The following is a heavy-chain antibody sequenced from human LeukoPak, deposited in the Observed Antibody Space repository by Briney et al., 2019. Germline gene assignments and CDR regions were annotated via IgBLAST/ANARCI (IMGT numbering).Heavy chain of an antibody. CDR1: GGSINNYY. CDR2: IYTTGST. Sequence: SEILSLTCTVSGGSINNYYWSWIRQPAGKGLEWIGRIYTTGSTNYNPSLKSRITMSVDTSKNQFSLKLSSVTAADTAVYYCARDKGGAYYFDYWGQGTLVTVSS. CDR3: ARDKGGAYYFDY. D-gene: IGHD2-21*01. J-gene: IGHJ4*02. V-gene: IGHV4-4*07.